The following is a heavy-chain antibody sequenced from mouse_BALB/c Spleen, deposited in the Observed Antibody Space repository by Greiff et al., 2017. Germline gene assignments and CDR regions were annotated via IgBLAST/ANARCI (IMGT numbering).Heavy chain of an antibody. CDR2: IDPANGNT. CDR1: GFNIKDTY. V-gene: IGHV14-3*02. D-gene: IGHD2-1*01. Sequence: VQLQQSGAELVKPGASVKLSCTASGFNIKDTYMHSVKQRPEQGLEWIGRIDPANGNTKYDPKFQGKATITADTSSNTAYLQLSSLTSEDTAVYYCAPYGNRAYWGQGTLVTVSA. J-gene: IGHJ3*01. CDR3: APYGNRAY.